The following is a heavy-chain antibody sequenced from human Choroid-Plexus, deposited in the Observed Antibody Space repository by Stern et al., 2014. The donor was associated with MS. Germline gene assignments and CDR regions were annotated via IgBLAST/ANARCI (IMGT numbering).Heavy chain of an antibody. CDR1: GFSFSSFG. J-gene: IGHJ4*02. CDR3: AKDRQYLTFFFDF. D-gene: IGHD2/OR15-2a*01. Sequence: VQLVESGGGVVQPGRPLRLSCAASGFSFSSFGMHWVRQAPGKGLEWVALISYDGSKDYADSVKGRFAISRDNSKNTLYLQMNSLRAEDTAVSYCAKDRQYLTFFFDFWGQGSLVTVSS. CDR2: ISYDGSK. V-gene: IGHV3-30*18.